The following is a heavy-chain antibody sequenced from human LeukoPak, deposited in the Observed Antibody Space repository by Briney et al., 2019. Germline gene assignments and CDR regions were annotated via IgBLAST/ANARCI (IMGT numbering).Heavy chain of an antibody. CDR2: INTSGRT. V-gene: IGHV4-4*07. D-gene: IGHD3-10*01. J-gene: IGHJ4*02. CDR3: ARDPMSDDSVSYFDF. CDR1: GGSMRSYY. Sequence: PSETLSLTCTVSGGSMRSYYWSWIRQPAGKGLEWIGRINTSGRTNYNPSLKSRVTMSVDTSKNQFSLKLSSVTAADTAVYYCARDPMSDDSVSYFDFWGQGTLVTVSS.